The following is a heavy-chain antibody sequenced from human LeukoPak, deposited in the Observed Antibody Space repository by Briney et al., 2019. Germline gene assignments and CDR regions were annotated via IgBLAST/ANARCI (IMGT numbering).Heavy chain of an antibody. J-gene: IGHJ4*02. Sequence: SETLSLTCTVSGGSISSYYWSWIRQPPGKGLEWIGYIYYSGSTNYNPSLKGRVTISLDASKNQFSLKLSSVTAADTALYYCARAALTMGATKFDYWGQGTLVTVSS. CDR3: ARAALTMGATKFDY. CDR2: IYYSGST. V-gene: IGHV4-59*01. CDR1: GGSISSYY. D-gene: IGHD1-26*01.